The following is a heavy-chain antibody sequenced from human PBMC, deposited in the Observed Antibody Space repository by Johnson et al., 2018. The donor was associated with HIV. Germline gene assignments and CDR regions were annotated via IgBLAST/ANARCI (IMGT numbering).Heavy chain of an antibody. CDR3: AKIIGYSSGLEI. D-gene: IGHD6-19*01. CDR1: GFTFDDYA. CDR2: ISFDGSNK. J-gene: IGHJ3*02. V-gene: IGHV3-30*18. Sequence: QVQLVESGGGLVQPGRSLRLSCAASGFTFDDYAMHWVRQAPGKGLEWVAVISFDGSNKYYADSVKGRFTISRDNSKNTLYLQMNSLRAEDTAVYYCAKIIGYSSGLEIWGQGTMVTVSS.